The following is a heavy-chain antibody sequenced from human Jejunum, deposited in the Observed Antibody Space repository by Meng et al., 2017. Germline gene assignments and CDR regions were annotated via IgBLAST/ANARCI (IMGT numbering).Heavy chain of an antibody. J-gene: IGHJ5*02. V-gene: IGHV4-39*07. CDR3: ARDTAGFGP. Sequence: QARGQEWGPGLGKPSETLSLTCALSGCSISTAGYYWGWIRQSPGKGLEWIGSIFYSGTTYYNPSLKSRVTISIDTSKNQFSLKMNSVTAADTAVYYCARDTAGFGPWGQGTLVTVSS. D-gene: IGHD6-13*01. CDR2: IFYSGTT. CDR1: GCSISTAGYY.